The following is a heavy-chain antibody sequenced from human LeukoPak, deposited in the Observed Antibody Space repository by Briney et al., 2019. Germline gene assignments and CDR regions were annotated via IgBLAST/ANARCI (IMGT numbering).Heavy chain of an antibody. CDR3: ARVYYDFWSGSNWFDP. CDR1: GGSISSYY. Sequence: SETLSLTCTVSGGSISSYYWSWIRQPPGKGLEWIGYIYYSGSTNYNPSLKSRVTISVDTSKNQFSLKLSSVTAADTAVYYSARVYYDFWSGSNWFDPWGQGTLVTVSS. CDR2: IYYSGST. V-gene: IGHV4-59*01. D-gene: IGHD3-3*01. J-gene: IGHJ5*02.